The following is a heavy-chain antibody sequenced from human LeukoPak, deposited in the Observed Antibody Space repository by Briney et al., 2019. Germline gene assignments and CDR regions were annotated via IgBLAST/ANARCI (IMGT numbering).Heavy chain of an antibody. D-gene: IGHD6-6*01. CDR3: AKGYSSSSGLGGS. J-gene: IGHJ5*02. Sequence: GSLRLSCAASGFIFNNYAMTWVRQGPGKGLEWVSSISGSGGTTYYAGSMKGRFTISRDNSKNTLYLQMNSLRVEDTALYYCAKGYSSSSGLGGSWGQGTLVTVSS. V-gene: IGHV3-23*01. CDR1: GFIFNNYA. CDR2: ISGSGGTT.